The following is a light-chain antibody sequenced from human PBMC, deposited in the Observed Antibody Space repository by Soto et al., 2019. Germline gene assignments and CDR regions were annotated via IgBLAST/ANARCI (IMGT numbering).Light chain of an antibody. CDR2: EVS. J-gene: IGLJ1*01. Sequence: QSVLTQPASVSGSPGQSITISCTGTSSDVGGYNYVSWYQQHPGKAPKLMIYEVSNRPSGVSNRFSGSKSGNTASLTISGLQAEVEADYYCSSYTSSSTLYVFGTGTKGTVL. CDR1: SSDVGGYNY. CDR3: SSYTSSSTLYV. V-gene: IGLV2-14*01.